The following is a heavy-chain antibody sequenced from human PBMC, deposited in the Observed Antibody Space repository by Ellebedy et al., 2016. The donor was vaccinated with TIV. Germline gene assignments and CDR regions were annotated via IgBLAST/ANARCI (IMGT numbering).Heavy chain of an antibody. V-gene: IGHV3-30*03. CDR2: ISYDGSNK. D-gene: IGHD6-19*01. CDR1: GFTFSSYG. CDR3: ARDLVAGTGWFDP. Sequence: PGGSLRLSCAASGFTFSSYGMHWVRQAPGKGLEWVAVISYDGSNKYYADSVKGRFTISRDNSKNTLYLQMNSLRAEDTAVYYCARDLVAGTGWFDPWGQGTLVTVSS. J-gene: IGHJ5*02.